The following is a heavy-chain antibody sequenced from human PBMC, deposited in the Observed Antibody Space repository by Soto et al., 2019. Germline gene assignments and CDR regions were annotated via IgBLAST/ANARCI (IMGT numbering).Heavy chain of an antibody. CDR2: IYYSGST. CDR1: GGSISCYY. D-gene: IGHD1-20*01. CDR3: ARXMGNWNGNYYYYYGMDV. V-gene: IGHV4-59*01. J-gene: IGHJ6*02. Sequence: SETLSLTCTVSGGSISCYYWSWIRQPPGKGLEWIGYIYYSGSTNYNPSLKSRVTISVDTSKNQFSLKLSSVTAADTAVYYCARXMGNWNGNYYYYYGMDVWGPGTTVTVSS.